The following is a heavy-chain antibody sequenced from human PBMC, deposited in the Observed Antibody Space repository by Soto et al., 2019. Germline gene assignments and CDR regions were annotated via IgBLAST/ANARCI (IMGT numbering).Heavy chain of an antibody. CDR1: GGTFSSYT. CDR3: ARGYRRWLQLWYFDL. D-gene: IGHD5-12*01. CDR2: IIPIFGTA. V-gene: IGHV1-69*12. J-gene: IGHJ2*01. Sequence: QVQLVQSGAEVKKPGSSVTVSCKASGGTFSSYTISWVRQAPGQGLEWMGGIIPIFGTANYAQKFQGRVTNAADESTSTAYMELSSLRSEDTAVYYCARGYRRWLQLWYFDLWGRGTLVTVSS.